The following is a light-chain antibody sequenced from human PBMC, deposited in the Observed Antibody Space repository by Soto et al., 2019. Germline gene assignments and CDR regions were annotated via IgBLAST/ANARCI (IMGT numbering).Light chain of an antibody. CDR1: QSVSSSY. V-gene: IGKV3-20*01. Sequence: EIVLTQSPGTLSLSPGERATLSCRASQSVSSSYSAWYQQKPGQAPRLLIYGASSRATGIPDRFSGSGSGTDFTLTISRLEPEDFAVYYCQQYGSSPSTTFGQGTKVEIK. J-gene: IGKJ1*01. CDR3: QQYGSSPSTT. CDR2: GAS.